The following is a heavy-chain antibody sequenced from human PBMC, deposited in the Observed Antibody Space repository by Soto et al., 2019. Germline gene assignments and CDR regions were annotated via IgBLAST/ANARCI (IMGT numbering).Heavy chain of an antibody. Sequence: QVQVVESGGGVVQPGRSLRLSCAASGFTFSSFGMHWVRQAPGKGLEWVSLIWYDGSKKSYGDSVKGRFTISRDNSRNTVYLQMNSLRADDTAVYYCARDASYYSLWRGYYPSRNGMDVWGQGTTVTASS. D-gene: IGHD3-3*01. CDR3: ARDASYYSLWRGYYPSRNGMDV. CDR1: GFTFSSFG. J-gene: IGHJ6*02. V-gene: IGHV3-33*01. CDR2: IWYDGSKK.